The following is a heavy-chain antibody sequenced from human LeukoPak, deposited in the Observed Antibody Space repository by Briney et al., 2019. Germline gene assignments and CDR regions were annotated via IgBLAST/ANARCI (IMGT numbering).Heavy chain of an antibody. Sequence: PSETLSLTCTVSGGSISSYYWSWIRQPPGKGLGWIGYIYYSGSTNYNPSLKSRVTISVDTSKNQFSLKLSSVTAADTAVYYCARVPLALRGYSGYEYYYYGMDVWGKGTTVTVSS. D-gene: IGHD5-12*01. CDR2: IYYSGST. J-gene: IGHJ6*04. CDR1: GGSISSYY. CDR3: ARVPLALRGYSGYEYYYYGMDV. V-gene: IGHV4-59*01.